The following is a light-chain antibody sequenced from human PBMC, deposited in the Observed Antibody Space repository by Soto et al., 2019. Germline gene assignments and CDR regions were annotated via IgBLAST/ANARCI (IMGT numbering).Light chain of an antibody. V-gene: IGLV2-14*03. J-gene: IGLJ3*02. CDR3: CSHSSSITWM. Sequence: QSALTQTASVSGSPGQSITMSCTGTSSDVGGYNFVSWYQQHPGKAPKLIVHEVANRLSGVSGRFSGSKSGNTAFLTISGLQAEDEAVYYCCSHSSSITWMFGGGTTLTVL. CDR2: EVA. CDR1: SSDVGGYNF.